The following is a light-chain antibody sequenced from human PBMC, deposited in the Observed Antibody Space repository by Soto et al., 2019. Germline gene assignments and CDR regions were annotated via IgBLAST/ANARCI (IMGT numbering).Light chain of an antibody. CDR2: GNT. Sequence: QSVLTQPPSVSGAPGQRVTISCTGSSSNIGAGYDVNWYQQLPGTAPKLLSYGNTNRPSGVPDRFSGSKSGPSGSLAISGLQTEDEAEYYCQSWDTSLSGSVFGGGTKVTVL. CDR3: QSWDTSLSGSV. J-gene: IGLJ2*01. CDR1: SSNIGAGYD. V-gene: IGLV1-40*01.